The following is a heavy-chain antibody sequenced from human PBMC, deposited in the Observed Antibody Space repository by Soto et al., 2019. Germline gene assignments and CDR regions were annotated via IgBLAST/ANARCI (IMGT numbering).Heavy chain of an antibody. CDR3: ARLASGWQYYYFDF. V-gene: IGHV4-34*01. CDR2: INHSGST. CDR1: GCSIISYY. Sequence: SETLSLTCTFSGCSIISYYWSLIRQPPGKGLEWIGEINHSGSTNYNPSLTRRATLSVDTSKNQVSLKLTSVTAADTAVYYCARLASGWQYYYFDFWGRGTPVTVSS. J-gene: IGHJ2*01. D-gene: IGHD6-19*01.